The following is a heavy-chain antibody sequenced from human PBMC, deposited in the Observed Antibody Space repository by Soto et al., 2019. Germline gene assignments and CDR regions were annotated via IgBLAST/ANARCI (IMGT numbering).Heavy chain of an antibody. J-gene: IGHJ5*02. D-gene: IGHD2-2*01. CDR3: ARESSIGRHWLDP. CDR2: IIPMFGTA. Sequence: SVKVSCKASGGTLSSYIISWVRQAPGQGLEWMGGIIPMFGTANYAQKFQGRVTITADESTSTAYMELSSLRSEDTAVYYCARESSIGRHWLDPWGQGTLVTVSS. CDR1: GGTLSSYI. V-gene: IGHV1-69*13.